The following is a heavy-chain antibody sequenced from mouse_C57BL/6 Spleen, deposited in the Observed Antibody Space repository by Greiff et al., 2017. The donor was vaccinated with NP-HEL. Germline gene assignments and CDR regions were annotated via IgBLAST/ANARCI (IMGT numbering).Heavy chain of an antibody. CDR3: ASYGSSHWYFDV. CDR1: FYTFTSYW. J-gene: IGHJ1*03. CDR2: IDPSDSET. Sequence: QTGEERGRPGSSVKLSFNSSFYTFTSYWMHWVKQRPIQGLEWIGNIDPSDSETHYNQKFKDKATLTVDKSSSTAYMQLSSLTSEDSAVYYCASYGSSHWYFDVWGTGTTVTVSS. D-gene: IGHD1-1*01. V-gene: IGHV1-52*01.